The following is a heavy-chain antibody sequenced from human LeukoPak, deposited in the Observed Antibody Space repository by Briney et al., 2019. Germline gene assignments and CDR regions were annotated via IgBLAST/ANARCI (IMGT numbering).Heavy chain of an antibody. Sequence: ASVKVSCKASGYTFTSYGISWVRQAPGQGLEWMGWISAYNGNTNYAQKLQGRVTMTTDTSTSTAYMELRSPRSDDTAVYYCARTDIVVVVAATMYNWFDPWGQGTLVTVSS. J-gene: IGHJ5*02. CDR2: ISAYNGNT. CDR3: ARTDIVVVVAATMYNWFDP. D-gene: IGHD2-15*01. CDR1: GYTFTSYG. V-gene: IGHV1-18*01.